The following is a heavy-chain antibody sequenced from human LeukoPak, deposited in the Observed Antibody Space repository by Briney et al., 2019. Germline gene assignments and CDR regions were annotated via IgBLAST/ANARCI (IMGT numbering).Heavy chain of an antibody. D-gene: IGHD5-12*01. CDR2: IYPGASDT. CDR1: GYSFTSYW. V-gene: IGHV5-51*01. Sequence: GESLKISCKGSGYSFTSYWIGWVRQMPGKGLEWMGIIYPGASDTRYSPSFQGQVTISADKSISTAYLQWSSLKASDSAMYYCARGGYDSIDWFDPWGQGTLVTVSS. J-gene: IGHJ5*02. CDR3: ARGGYDSIDWFDP.